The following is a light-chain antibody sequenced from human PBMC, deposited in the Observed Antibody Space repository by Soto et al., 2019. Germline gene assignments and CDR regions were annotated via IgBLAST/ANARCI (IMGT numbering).Light chain of an antibody. Sequence: VLSQSPSTLSLSPGERGTLSCRASESVTNYLAWYQQKPGQAPRLLVYDVSNRATGIPARFSGGGSGTDFTLTISNLEPEDFAVYYCQQRSDWPWTLGQGT. CDR1: ESVTNY. CDR2: DVS. V-gene: IGKV3-11*01. CDR3: QQRSDWPWT. J-gene: IGKJ1*01.